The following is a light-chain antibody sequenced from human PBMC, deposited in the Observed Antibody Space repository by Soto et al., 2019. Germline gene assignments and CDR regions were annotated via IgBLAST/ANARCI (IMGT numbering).Light chain of an antibody. CDR1: QSISNNY. CDR2: GAS. J-gene: IGKJ1*01. CDR3: QQYISSPLT. V-gene: IGKV3-20*01. Sequence: VLAQSPGTLPLSPGERATLSCRASQSISNNYLAWYQQKPGQAPRLVIYGASNRATGIPDRFSASGSGTDFTLTISRLEPEDFAVYYCQQYISSPLTFGQGTKVDTK.